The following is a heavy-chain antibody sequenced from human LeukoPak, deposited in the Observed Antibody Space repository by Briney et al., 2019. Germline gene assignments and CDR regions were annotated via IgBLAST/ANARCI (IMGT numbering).Heavy chain of an antibody. CDR1: GFTFSSYA. V-gene: IGHV3-23*01. CDR3: ARGGLHNYYYMDV. CDR2: ISGSGGST. Sequence: GGSLRLSCAASGFTFSSYAMSWVRQAPGKGLEWVSAISGSGGSTYYADSVKGRFTISRDNSKNTLYLQMNSLRAEDTAVYYCARGGLHNYYYMDVWGKGTTVTVSS. J-gene: IGHJ6*03. D-gene: IGHD2-15*01.